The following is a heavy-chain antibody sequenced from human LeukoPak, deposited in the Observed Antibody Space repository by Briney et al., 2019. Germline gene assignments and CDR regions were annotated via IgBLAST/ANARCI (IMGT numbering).Heavy chain of an antibody. Sequence: KPGGSLRLSCAASGFTFSSYSMNWVRQAPGKGLEWVSSISSSSSYIYYADSVQGRFTISRDHAKNSLYLQMNSLRAEDTAVYYCARDYYGSGSCFDYWGQGTLVTVSS. D-gene: IGHD3-10*01. V-gene: IGHV3-21*01. CDR1: GFTFSSYS. CDR3: ARDYYGSGSCFDY. J-gene: IGHJ4*02. CDR2: ISSSSSYI.